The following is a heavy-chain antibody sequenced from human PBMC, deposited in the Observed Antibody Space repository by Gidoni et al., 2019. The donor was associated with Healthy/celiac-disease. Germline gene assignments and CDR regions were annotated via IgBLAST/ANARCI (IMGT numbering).Heavy chain of an antibody. J-gene: IGHJ3*02. Sequence: QVQLVESGGGVVQPGRSLRLSCAASGFTFSSYGMPWVRQAPGKGLELLAVISYDGSNKYYADSVNGRFTISRDNSKNTLYLQMNSLRAEDTAVYYCAKLATYYYGSGSGGDAFDIWGQGTMVTVSS. CDR2: ISYDGSNK. D-gene: IGHD3-10*01. V-gene: IGHV3-30*18. CDR1: GFTFSSYG. CDR3: AKLATYYYGSGSGGDAFDI.